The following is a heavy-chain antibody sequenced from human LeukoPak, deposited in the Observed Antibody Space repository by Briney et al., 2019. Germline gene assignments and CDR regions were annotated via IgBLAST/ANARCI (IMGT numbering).Heavy chain of an antibody. Sequence: PGGSLRLSCAASGFTFDDYAMHWVRQAPGKGLEWVSGISWNSGGIGYADSVKGRFTISRDNAKNSLYLQMNSLRAEDTALYYCAKDRDWNDALDYWGQGTLVTVSS. D-gene: IGHD1-1*01. CDR1: GFTFDDYA. CDR3: AKDRDWNDALDY. CDR2: ISWNSGGI. V-gene: IGHV3-9*01. J-gene: IGHJ4*02.